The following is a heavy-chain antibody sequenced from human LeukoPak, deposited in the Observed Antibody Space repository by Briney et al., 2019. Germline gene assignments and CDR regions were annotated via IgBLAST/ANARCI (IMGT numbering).Heavy chain of an antibody. CDR3: ARDLKDTVTTIDY. V-gene: IGHV3-21*01. Sequence: PGGSLRLSCAASGFTLNTNDMNWVRQAPGKGLEWVSSISSSSSYIYYADSVKGRFTISRDNAKNSLYLQMNSLRAGDTAVYYCARDLKDTVTTIDYWGQGTLVTVSS. CDR1: GFTLNTND. D-gene: IGHD4-17*01. CDR2: ISSSSSYI. J-gene: IGHJ4*02.